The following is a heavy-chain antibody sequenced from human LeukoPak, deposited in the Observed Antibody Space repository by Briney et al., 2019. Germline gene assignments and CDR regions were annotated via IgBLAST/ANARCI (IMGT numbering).Heavy chain of an antibody. D-gene: IGHD4-17*01. CDR1: AGSISTYY. CDR3: ARRFAVNPRHAFDI. Sequence: SETLSLTCTVSAGSISTYYWTWIRQPPAKGLDWIGYVYYSGSTNYNPSLKSRVTISVDTSKNQFSLNLSSVTAADTAVYYCARRFAVNPRHAFDIWGPRTMVTVSS. V-gene: IGHV4-59*08. CDR2: VYYSGST. J-gene: IGHJ3*02.